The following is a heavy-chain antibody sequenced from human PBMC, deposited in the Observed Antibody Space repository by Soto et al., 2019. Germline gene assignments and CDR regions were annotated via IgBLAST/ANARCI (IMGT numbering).Heavy chain of an antibody. CDR1: GFSFSDYA. CDR3: AQSPSLTQRGCFDY. Sequence: PGGSLRLSCAASGFSFSDYAMTWVRQVPGKGLEWVSVISNSGGSTYYADSVQGRFTISRDNSKNTLYLQMNSLTIEDTAMYYCAQSPSLTQRGCFDYWGQGAQVTVSS. V-gene: IGHV3-23*01. CDR2: ISNSGGST. D-gene: IGHD3-9*01. J-gene: IGHJ4*02.